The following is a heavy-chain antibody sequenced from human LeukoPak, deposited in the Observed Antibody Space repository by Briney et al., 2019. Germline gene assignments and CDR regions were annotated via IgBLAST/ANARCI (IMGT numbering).Heavy chain of an antibody. D-gene: IGHD1-26*01. CDR1: GGSISGYY. J-gene: IGHJ4*02. CDR2: ISYSGST. V-gene: IGHV4-59*12. Sequence: SETLSLTCTVSGGSISGYYWSWIRQPPGKGLEWAGYISYSGSTNYKPSLKSRVTISVDKSKNQFSLKLSSVTAADTAVYYCASPESGSWGFDYWGQGTLVTVSS. CDR3: ASPESGSWGFDY.